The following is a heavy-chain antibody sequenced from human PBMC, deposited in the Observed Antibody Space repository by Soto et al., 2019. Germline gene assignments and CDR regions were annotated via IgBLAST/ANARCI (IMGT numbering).Heavy chain of an antibody. CDR1: GGSISSAGNN. Sequence: QVQLQESGPGLVKPSQTLSLTCTVSGGSISSAGNNWSWSRQHPGKALGWIGYVFYSGSTYYNPSLTSQVTISLDPSNNPFPLKLSSVTAADTAVYYCARWTGMVSGPYYYGMDVWGQGTTVTVSS. CDR2: VFYSGST. J-gene: IGHJ6*02. CDR3: ARWTGMVSGPYYYGMDV. V-gene: IGHV4-31*01. D-gene: IGHD5-18*01.